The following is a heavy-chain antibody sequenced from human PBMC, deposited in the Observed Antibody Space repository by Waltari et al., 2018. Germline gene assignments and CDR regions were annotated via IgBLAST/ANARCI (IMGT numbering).Heavy chain of an antibody. J-gene: IGHJ2*01. D-gene: IGHD7-27*01. CDR1: GFIVSSNY. V-gene: IGHV3-53*02. CDR3: ARDKWGYWYFDL. Sequence: EVQLVETGGGLIQPGGSLRLSCAASGFIVSSNYMSWVRQAPGKGLEWVSVIYSGGSTYYADSVKGRFTISRDNSKNTLYLQMNSLRAEDTAVYYCARDKWGYWYFDLWGRGTLVTVSS. CDR2: IYSGGST.